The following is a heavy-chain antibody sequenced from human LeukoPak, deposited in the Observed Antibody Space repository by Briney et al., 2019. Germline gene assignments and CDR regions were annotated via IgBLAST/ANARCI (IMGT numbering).Heavy chain of an antibody. CDR2: IHYSGST. J-gene: IGHJ6*02. Sequence: SETLSLTCTVSGGSISSYYWSWIRQPPGKGLEWIGYIHYSGSTNYNPSLKSRVTISIDTSKNQFSLKLSSVTAADTAVYYCARSSYYDMDVWRQGTTVTVSS. V-gene: IGHV4-59*01. CDR3: ARSSYYDMDV. CDR1: GGSISSYY.